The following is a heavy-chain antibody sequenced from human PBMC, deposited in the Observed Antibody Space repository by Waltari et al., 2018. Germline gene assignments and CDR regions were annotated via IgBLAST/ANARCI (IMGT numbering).Heavy chain of an antibody. CDR1: GFPFSNYW. V-gene: IGHV3-74*01. Sequence: EVQLVESGGGLVQPGGSLSLPCAAPGFPFSNYWMHWVRQAPGKGLVWVSVLYPDGSSTNYADSVKGRFTVSRDNAKNTLYLQMSSLRVEDTAVYYCARTLGSTRTSMWGQGTLVTVSS. CDR2: LYPDGSST. J-gene: IGHJ4*02. D-gene: IGHD1-1*01. CDR3: ARTLGSTRTSM.